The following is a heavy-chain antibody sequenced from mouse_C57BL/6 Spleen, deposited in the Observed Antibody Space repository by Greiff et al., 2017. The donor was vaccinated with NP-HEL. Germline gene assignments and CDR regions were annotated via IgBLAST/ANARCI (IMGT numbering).Heavy chain of an antibody. J-gene: IGHJ4*01. Sequence: VQGVESGPELVKPGASVKISCKASGYAFSSSWMNWVKQRPGKGLEWIGRIYPGDGDTNYNGKFKGKATLTADKSSSTAYMQLSSLTSEDSAVYFCARGYYEMDYWGQGTSVTVSS. CDR2: IYPGDGDT. CDR3: ARGYYEMDY. CDR1: GYAFSSSW. V-gene: IGHV1-82*01.